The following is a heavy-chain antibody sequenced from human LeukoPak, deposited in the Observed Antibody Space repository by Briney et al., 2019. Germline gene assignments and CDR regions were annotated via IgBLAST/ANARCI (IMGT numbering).Heavy chain of an antibody. D-gene: IGHD6-13*01. Sequence: SETLSLTCTVSSGSISSSSYYWGSIRQPPGGGLEWIGSIYYSGSTYYNPSLKSRVTISVDTSKNQFSLKLSSVTAADTAVYYCARTSPDSSSPVDYWGQGTLVTVSS. J-gene: IGHJ4*02. CDR1: SGSISSSSYY. V-gene: IGHV4-39*07. CDR2: IYYSGST. CDR3: ARTSPDSSSPVDY.